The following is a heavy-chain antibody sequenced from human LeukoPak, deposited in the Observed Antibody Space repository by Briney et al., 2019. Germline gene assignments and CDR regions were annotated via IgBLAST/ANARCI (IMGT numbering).Heavy chain of an antibody. D-gene: IGHD6-19*01. Sequence: GGSLRLSCAASGFTFSSYSMNWVRQAPGKGLELVANIRREGNVEYYVDSVKGRFTISRDNAKNSLYLQMSSLRAEDTAVYYCATVSYSSGWYFENWGQGTLVTVSS. CDR3: ATVSYSSGWYFEN. V-gene: IGHV3-7*01. CDR2: IRREGNVE. J-gene: IGHJ4*02. CDR1: GFTFSSYS.